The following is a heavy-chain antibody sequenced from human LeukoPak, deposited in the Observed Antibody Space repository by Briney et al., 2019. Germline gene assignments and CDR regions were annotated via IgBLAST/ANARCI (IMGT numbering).Heavy chain of an antibody. V-gene: IGHV4-4*07. J-gene: IGHJ4*02. CDR1: GASITSFH. D-gene: IGHD6-6*01. CDR3: ARKDGDY. Sequence: KPSETLSLTCTVSGASITSFHWTWIRQPAGKGLEWIWLIYSSGSTIYNPSPQSRVAMSVDMTKNQLSLKLSSVTAADTAMYYCARKDGDYWGQGTLVTVSS. CDR2: IYSSGST.